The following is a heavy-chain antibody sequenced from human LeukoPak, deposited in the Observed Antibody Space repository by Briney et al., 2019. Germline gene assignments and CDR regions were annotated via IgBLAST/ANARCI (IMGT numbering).Heavy chain of an antibody. CDR2: IIPIFGTA. Sequence: ASVKVSCKASGGTFSSYGISWVRQAPGQGLEWMGGIIPIFGTANYAQKFQGRVTITADESTSTAYMELSSLRSEDTAVYYCARDDYDYVWGSYRSLFDYWGQGTLVTVSS. CDR1: GGTFSSYG. J-gene: IGHJ4*02. V-gene: IGHV1-69*13. D-gene: IGHD3-16*02. CDR3: ARDDYDYVWGSYRSLFDY.